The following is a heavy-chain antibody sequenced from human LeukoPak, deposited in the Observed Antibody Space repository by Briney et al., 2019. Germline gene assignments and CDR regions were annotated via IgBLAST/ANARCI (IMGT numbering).Heavy chain of an antibody. CDR2: ISGSGGST. V-gene: IGHV3-23*01. Sequence: GGSLGLSCAASGFTFSSYAMSWVRQAPGKGLEWVSAISGSGGSTYYADSVKGWFTISRDNSKNTLYLQMNNLRAEDTAVYYCAKGLSSSWFNPLDYWGQGTLVTVSS. D-gene: IGHD6-13*01. J-gene: IGHJ4*02. CDR1: GFTFSSYA. CDR3: AKGLSSSWFNPLDY.